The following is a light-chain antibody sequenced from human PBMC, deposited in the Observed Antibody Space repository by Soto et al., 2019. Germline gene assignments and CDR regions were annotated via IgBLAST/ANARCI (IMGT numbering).Light chain of an antibody. V-gene: IGKV3-15*01. CDR2: GAS. Sequence: DIVLTQSPGPLSLSPGERATLSCKASQSLNTNLAWYQHKPGQAPRLLIYGASTRATGIPARFSGSGSGTEFTLTISSLQPDDVATYYCQHYNSYSEAFGQGTKVDIK. J-gene: IGKJ1*01. CDR3: QHYNSYSEA. CDR1: QSLNTN.